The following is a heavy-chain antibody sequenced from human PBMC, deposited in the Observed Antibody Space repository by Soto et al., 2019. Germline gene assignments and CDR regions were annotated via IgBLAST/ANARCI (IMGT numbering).Heavy chain of an antibody. CDR3: ARGYDVVRVPVAIRVGYFDH. D-gene: IGHD3-16*01. Sequence: DLVESGGGLAKPGGALRLSCTDSGFTFSSHTMNWVRQAPGKGLEWVSSISATGSDIYYGDSVMGRFTISRDNAKNSLYLQLNNLRVEDTAVYYCARGYDVVRVPVAIRVGYFDHWGQGTVVTVSS. CDR2: ISATGSDI. CDR1: GFTFSSHT. V-gene: IGHV3-21*01. J-gene: IGHJ4*02.